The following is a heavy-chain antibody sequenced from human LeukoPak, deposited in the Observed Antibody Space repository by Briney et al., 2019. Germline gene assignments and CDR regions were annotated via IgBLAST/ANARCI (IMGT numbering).Heavy chain of an antibody. CDR1: GFTFDDYA. D-gene: IGHD3-22*01. CDR3: AGDRRYDSSGYFQH. Sequence: GGSLRLSCAASGFTFDDYAVHWVRQAPGKGLEWVSLISGDGGSTYYADSVKGRFTISRDNSKTMLYLQMNSLRVEDTAVYYCAGDRRYDSSGYFQHWGQGTLVTVSS. CDR2: ISGDGGST. V-gene: IGHV3-43*02. J-gene: IGHJ1*01.